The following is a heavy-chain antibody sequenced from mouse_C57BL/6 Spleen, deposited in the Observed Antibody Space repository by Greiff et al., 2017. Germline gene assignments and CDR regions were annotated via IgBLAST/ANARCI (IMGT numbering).Heavy chain of an antibody. CDR1: GFTFSSYT. CDR2: ISGGGGNT. V-gene: IGHV5-9*01. J-gene: IGHJ1*03. CDR3: ARGYYGSSYGWYFDV. Sequence: EVQGVESGGGLVKPGGSLKLSCAASGFTFSSYTMSWVRQTPEKRLEWVATISGGGGNTYYPDSVKGRFTISRDNAKNTLYLQMSSLRSEDTALYYCARGYYGSSYGWYFDVWGTGTTVTVSS. D-gene: IGHD1-1*01.